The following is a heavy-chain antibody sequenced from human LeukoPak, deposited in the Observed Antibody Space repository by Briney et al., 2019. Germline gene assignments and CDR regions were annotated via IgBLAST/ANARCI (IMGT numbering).Heavy chain of an antibody. V-gene: IGHV3-30*14. Sequence: GGSLRLSCAASGFTFDTIAMHWVRHAPGKGLEWLAVISKDGNNKCYADSVKGRFTISRDNSQNTLYLQMNSLRAEDTAVYYCVRYLGYCSSTSCPHDAFDIWGQGTMVTVSS. CDR3: VRYLGYCSSTSCPHDAFDI. CDR1: GFTFDTIA. D-gene: IGHD2-2*01. J-gene: IGHJ3*02. CDR2: ISKDGNNK.